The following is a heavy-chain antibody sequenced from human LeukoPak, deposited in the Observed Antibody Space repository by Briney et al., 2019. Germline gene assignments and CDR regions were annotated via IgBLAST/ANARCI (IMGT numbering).Heavy chain of an antibody. CDR1: GFTFSSYG. CDR3: ARGSEREAFDY. V-gene: IGHV3-30*02. J-gene: IGHJ4*02. CDR2: IQNDGTNK. D-gene: IGHD1-26*01. Sequence: GGSLRLSCAAFGFTFSSYGMHWVRQAPGKGLEWVAFIQNDGTNKYYPDSVKGRFTISRDNAKNSLYLQMNSLRAEDTAVYYCARGSEREAFDYWGQGTLVTVSS.